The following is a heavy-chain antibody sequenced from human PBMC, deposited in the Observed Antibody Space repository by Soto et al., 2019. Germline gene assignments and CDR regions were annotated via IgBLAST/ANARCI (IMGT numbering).Heavy chain of an antibody. CDR1: SGSISSSNW. Sequence: SETLSLTCAVSSGSISSSNWWSWVRQPPGKGLEWIGEIYHSGSTNYNPSLKSRVTISVDKSKNQFSLKLSSVTAADTAVYYCARGGVVPAAMDIRRLYYYYYYMDVWGKGTTVTVSS. CDR3: ARGGVVPAAMDIRRLYYYYYYMDV. CDR2: IYHSGST. J-gene: IGHJ6*03. D-gene: IGHD2-2*01. V-gene: IGHV4-4*02.